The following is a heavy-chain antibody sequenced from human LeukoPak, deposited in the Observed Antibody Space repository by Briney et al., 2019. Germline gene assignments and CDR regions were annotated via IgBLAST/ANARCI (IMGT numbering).Heavy chain of an antibody. CDR2: IIPIFGTA. V-gene: IGHV1-69*13. Sequence: ASVKVSCKASGGTFSSYAISWVRQAPGQGLECMGGIIPIFGTANYAQKFQGRVTITADESTSTAYMELSSLRSEDTAVYYCAREGTTNYNWFDPWGQGTLVTVSS. CDR1: GGTFSSYA. D-gene: IGHD4-11*01. J-gene: IGHJ5*02. CDR3: AREGTTNYNWFDP.